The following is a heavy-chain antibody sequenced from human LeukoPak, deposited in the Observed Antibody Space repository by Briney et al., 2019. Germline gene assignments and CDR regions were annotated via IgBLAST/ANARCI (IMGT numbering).Heavy chain of an antibody. CDR3: ARDGSLFYDSSGYYFEY. J-gene: IGHJ4*02. V-gene: IGHV1-18*01. Sequence: ASVKVSCKASGYSFINYAINWVRQAPGQGLEWMGWISAYNGNTNFAQNLQDRVTMTTDTSTSTAYMELRSLRSDDTAVYYCARDGSLFYDSSGYYFEYWGQGTLVTVSS. CDR1: GYSFINYA. D-gene: IGHD3-22*01. CDR2: ISAYNGNT.